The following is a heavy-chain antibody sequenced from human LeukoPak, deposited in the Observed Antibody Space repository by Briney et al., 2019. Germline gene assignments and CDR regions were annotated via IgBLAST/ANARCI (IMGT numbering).Heavy chain of an antibody. J-gene: IGHJ4*02. V-gene: IGHV3-33*01. Sequence: GGSLRLSCAASGFTFRNYDMYWVRQAPGKGLEWVALNADSVKGRFTISRDNSKNTLYLQMNSLRAEDTAVYYCARRSGYYFDYWGQGTLVTVSS. CDR3: ARRSGYYFDY. CDR1: GFTFRNYD. D-gene: IGHD1-26*01.